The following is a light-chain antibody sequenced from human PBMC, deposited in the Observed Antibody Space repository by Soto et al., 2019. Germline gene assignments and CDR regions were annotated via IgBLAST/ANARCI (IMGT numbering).Light chain of an antibody. CDR1: QSVSSSY. Sequence: EIVLTQSPGTLSLSPGERAPLSCRASQSVSSSYLAWYQQKPGQAPRLLISGASSRATGIPDRFSGSVSGTDFTLTISRLEPEDFAVYYCQQYGPSRTFGQGTKVEIK. CDR3: QQYGPSRT. J-gene: IGKJ1*01. V-gene: IGKV3-20*01. CDR2: GAS.